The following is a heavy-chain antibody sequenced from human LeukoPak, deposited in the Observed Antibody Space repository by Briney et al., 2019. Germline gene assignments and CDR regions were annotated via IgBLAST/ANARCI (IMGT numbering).Heavy chain of an antibody. CDR2: IYHSGST. Sequence: SETLSLTCAVSGYSIGSGYYWGWIRQPPGKGLEWIGSIYHSGSTYYIPSLKSRVTISVDTSKNQFSLKLSSVTAADTAVYYCARQEYSSSSGAFDIWGQGTMVTVSS. D-gene: IGHD6-6*01. CDR1: GYSIGSGYY. V-gene: IGHV4-38-2*01. CDR3: ARQEYSSSSGAFDI. J-gene: IGHJ3*02.